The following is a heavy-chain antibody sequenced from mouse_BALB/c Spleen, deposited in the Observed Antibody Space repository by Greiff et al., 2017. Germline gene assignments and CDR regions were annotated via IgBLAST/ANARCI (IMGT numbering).Heavy chain of an antibody. Sequence: VQLQQSGPELVKPGASVKISCKASGYTFTDYYINWVKQKPGQGLEWIGWIYPGSGNTKYNEKFKGKATLTVDTSSSTAYMQLSSLTSEDAAVYFCGPGEATDIFAYWGQGTLVTVSA. D-gene: IGHD1-1*01. CDR1: GYTFTDYY. V-gene: IGHV1-84*02. J-gene: IGHJ3*01. CDR2: IYPGSGNT. CDR3: GPGEATDIFAY.